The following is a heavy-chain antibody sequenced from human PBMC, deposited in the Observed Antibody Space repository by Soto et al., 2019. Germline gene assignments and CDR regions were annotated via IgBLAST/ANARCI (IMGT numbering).Heavy chain of an antibody. CDR2: IHPDGSMT. D-gene: IGHD4-17*01. V-gene: IGHV3-74*01. CDR3: AKGGDYGDYASENWLDS. CDR1: GFKFSDSW. J-gene: IGHJ5*01. Sequence: GGSLRLSCAASGFKFSDSWMHWVRQAPGKGLVWVSRIHPDGSMTHYADSVKGRFTTSRDNVKNTVFLQMNSLTAEDTAVYYCAKGGDYGDYASENWLDSWRQGSLVTVSS.